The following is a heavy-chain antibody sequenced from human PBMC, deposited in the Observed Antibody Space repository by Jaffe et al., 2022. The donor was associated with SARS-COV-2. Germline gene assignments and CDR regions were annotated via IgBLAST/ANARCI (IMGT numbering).Heavy chain of an antibody. V-gene: IGHV3-7*03. CDR2: ITPGGNEA. Sequence: EVQLVQSGGGLVQPGGSLRLSCVGSGFTFNQHWMSWFRQAPGKGLEWVGHITPGGNEAFYVGSVVGRFTLSRDNAKDSLFLQMNSLRVDDTAVYFCARGHYGMDFWGHGTTVTVSS. CDR1: GFTFNQHW. J-gene: IGHJ6*02. CDR3: ARGHYGMDF.